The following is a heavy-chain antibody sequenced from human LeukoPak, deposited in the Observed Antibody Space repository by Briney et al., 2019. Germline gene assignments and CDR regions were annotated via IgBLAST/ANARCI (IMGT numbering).Heavy chain of an antibody. V-gene: IGHV3-30*02. J-gene: IGHJ4*02. CDR3: AKDRGIQLWTLDY. CDR2: IRYDGSNK. CDR1: GFTFSSYG. D-gene: IGHD5-18*01. Sequence: GGSLRLSCAASGFTFSSYGMHWVRQAPGKGLEWVAFIRYDGSNKYYAGSVKGRFTISRDNSKNTLYLQMNSLRAEDTAVYYCAKDRGIQLWTLDYWGQGTLVTVSS.